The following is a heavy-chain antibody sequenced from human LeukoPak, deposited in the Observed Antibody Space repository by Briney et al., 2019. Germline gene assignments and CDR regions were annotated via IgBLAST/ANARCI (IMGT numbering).Heavy chain of an antibody. D-gene: IGHD5-18*01. V-gene: IGHV4-30-4*01. CDR3: ARAAYNFGYGYFDY. Sequence: PSETLSLTCTVPGGSPRSGAYYWSWVSQPPGKGLEWIGYISYSGSTYYNPSLKSRVTISVDTSKNQFSLKLSSVTAADTAVYYGARAAYNFGYGYFDYWGQGTLVTVSS. J-gene: IGHJ4*02. CDR2: ISYSGST. CDR1: GGSPRSGAYY.